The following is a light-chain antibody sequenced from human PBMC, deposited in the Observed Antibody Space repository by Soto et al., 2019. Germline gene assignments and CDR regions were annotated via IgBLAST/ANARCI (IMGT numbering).Light chain of an antibody. CDR1: TSNIRRHT. CDR3: AAWDDGLNGWA. CDR2: SNV. Sequence: QSVLTQPPSASGTPGQRVMMSCSGSTSNIRRHTVNWYQQLPGAAPKLLIYSNVQRPSGVPDRFSGSKSVTSASLAISGLQPEDEAYYYCAAWDDGLNGWALGGGTKLTVL. J-gene: IGLJ3*02. V-gene: IGLV1-44*01.